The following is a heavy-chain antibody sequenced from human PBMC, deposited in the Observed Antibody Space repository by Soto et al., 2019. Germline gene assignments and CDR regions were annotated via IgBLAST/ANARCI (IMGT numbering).Heavy chain of an antibody. CDR1: GFTFDTYA. CDR3: ATAGVSRTAALSYLDH. J-gene: IGHJ4*02. V-gene: IGHV3-23*01. CDR2: ISGRGLST. D-gene: IGHD2-21*02. Sequence: EVQLLESGGGLVQPGGSLRLSCAGSGFTFDTYALSWVRQAPGKGLEWVSSISGRGLSTYTADSVKGRVTLSRDNSRDTVYLHMKNLTADDKAIYYCATAGVSRTAALSYLDHWGQGTLVTVSS.